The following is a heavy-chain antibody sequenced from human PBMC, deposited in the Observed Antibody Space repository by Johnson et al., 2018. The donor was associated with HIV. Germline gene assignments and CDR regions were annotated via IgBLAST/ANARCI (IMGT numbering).Heavy chain of an antibody. CDR3: AKGLVPAAVSRRTGAPDAFDI. Sequence: VQLVESGGGLVQPGGSLRLSCAASGFTFSTYAMYWVRQAPGKGLEYVSGISSNGVMTYYANSVKDRFTVSRDSSNNTLYLQMGSLRDEDMAVYYCAKGLVPAAVSRRTGAPDAFDIWGQGTMVTVSS. J-gene: IGHJ3*02. CDR1: GFTFSTYA. CDR2: ISSNGVMT. D-gene: IGHD2-2*01. V-gene: IGHV3-64*01.